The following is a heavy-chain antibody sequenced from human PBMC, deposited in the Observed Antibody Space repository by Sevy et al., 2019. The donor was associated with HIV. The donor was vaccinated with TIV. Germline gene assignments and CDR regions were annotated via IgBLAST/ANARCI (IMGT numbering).Heavy chain of an antibody. J-gene: IGHJ2*01. D-gene: IGHD3-22*01. CDR1: GFTFSSYA. CDR2: ISGSGGST. CDR3: AKTHYYDSSARGYFDL. Sequence: GGSLRLSCAASGFTFSSYAMSWVRQAPGKGLEWVSAISGSGGSTYYADSVKGRFTISRDNSKNTLYLQMNSLRAEDTSVYYCAKTHYYDSSARGYFDLWGRGTTVTVSS. V-gene: IGHV3-23*01.